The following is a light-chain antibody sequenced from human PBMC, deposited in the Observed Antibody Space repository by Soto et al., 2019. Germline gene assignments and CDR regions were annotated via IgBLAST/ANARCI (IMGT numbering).Light chain of an antibody. CDR1: SSDVGGYEY. V-gene: IGLV2-14*01. Sequence: QSALAQPASVSGSPGQSITISCTGTSSDVGGYEYVSWYQQHPGKAPRLMIYDVSSRPSDVSFRFSGSKSGNTASLTISGLQAEDEADYYCSSYATSSPYVFGTGTKVT. J-gene: IGLJ1*01. CDR2: DVS. CDR3: SSYATSSPYV.